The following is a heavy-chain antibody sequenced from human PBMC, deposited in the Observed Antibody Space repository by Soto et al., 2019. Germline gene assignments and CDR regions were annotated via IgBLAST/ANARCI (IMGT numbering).Heavy chain of an antibody. CDR2: VYSSGST. D-gene: IGHD5-18*01. CDR3: ARDHPHSYGVYYFDY. J-gene: IGHJ4*02. V-gene: IGHV4-59*01. CDR1: GGSISNYY. Sequence: SETLSLTCTVSGGSISNYYWSWIRQPPGKGLEWIGYVYSSGSTHYNPSLQSRVTSSADTSRNQVSLKVNSVTAADTAVYYCARDHPHSYGVYYFDYWGQGTPVTVS.